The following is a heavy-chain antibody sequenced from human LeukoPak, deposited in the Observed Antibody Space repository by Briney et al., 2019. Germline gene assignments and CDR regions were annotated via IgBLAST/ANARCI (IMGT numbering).Heavy chain of an antibody. CDR2: IDSSSTTV. Sequence: GGSLRLSCAASGFTFSSYSMNWVRQAPGKGLEWVSYIDSSSTTVLYADSVKGRFTISRDNAKSSLYLQMNSLRVEDTAVYYCARVRIAATEGPFDYWGQGTLVTVSS. CDR1: GFTFSSYS. CDR3: ARVRIAATEGPFDY. D-gene: IGHD6-13*01. J-gene: IGHJ4*02. V-gene: IGHV3-48*01.